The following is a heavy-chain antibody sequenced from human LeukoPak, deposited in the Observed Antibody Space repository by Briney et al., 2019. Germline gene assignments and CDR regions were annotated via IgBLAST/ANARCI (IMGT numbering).Heavy chain of an antibody. CDR1: GFTVSSNY. J-gene: IGHJ5*02. Sequence: GGSLRLSCAASGFTVSSNYMSWVRQAPGKGLEWVSVIYSGGSTYYADSVKDRFTISRDNSKNTLYLQMNSLSAEDTAVYYCARCSTSSGHSVRWFDPWGQGTLVAVSS. CDR2: IYSGGST. CDR3: ARCSTSSGHSVRWFDP. D-gene: IGHD3-22*01. V-gene: IGHV3-66*01.